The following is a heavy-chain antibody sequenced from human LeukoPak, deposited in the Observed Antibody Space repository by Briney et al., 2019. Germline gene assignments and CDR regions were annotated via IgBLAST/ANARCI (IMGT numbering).Heavy chain of an antibody. CDR3: ARGITIFGVVIKFYYYYMDV. Sequence: SETLSLTCTVSGYSISSGSCWGWIRQPPGEGLDWIGSIYHSGSTNYNPSLKSRVTISVDTSKNQFSLKLSSVTAADTAVYYCARGITIFGVVIKFYYYYMDVWGKGTTVTVSS. CDR1: GYSISSGSC. D-gene: IGHD3-3*01. V-gene: IGHV4-38-2*02. CDR2: IYHSGST. J-gene: IGHJ6*03.